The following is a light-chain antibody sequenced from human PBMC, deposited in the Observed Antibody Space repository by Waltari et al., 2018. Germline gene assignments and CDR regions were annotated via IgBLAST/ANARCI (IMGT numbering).Light chain of an antibody. Sequence: DIQLTQSPSFLSASVGDRVTITCRASQGISSYLAWYQQQPGEAPKLLFSAASTLQSGVPSRFSGSGSGTEFTLTISSLQPEDFATYYCQQLNSFPYTFGQGTKLDIK. CDR3: QQLNSFPYT. CDR2: AAS. V-gene: IGKV1-9*01. J-gene: IGKJ2*01. CDR1: QGISSY.